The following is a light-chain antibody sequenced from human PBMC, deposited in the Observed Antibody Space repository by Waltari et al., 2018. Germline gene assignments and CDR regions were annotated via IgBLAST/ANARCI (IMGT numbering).Light chain of an antibody. J-gene: IGLJ2*01. CDR1: SSDVADYNY. Sequence: QSALTQPRSVSGSPGQSVTISCTGTSSDVADYNYVSWYQQHPGKVPKPMIYDVTKRPSGAPVRFSGSKSGNTASLTISGLQAEEEADYYCCSYAGSYTYVIFGGGTKLTVL. CDR2: DVT. V-gene: IGLV2-11*01. CDR3: CSYAGSYTYVI.